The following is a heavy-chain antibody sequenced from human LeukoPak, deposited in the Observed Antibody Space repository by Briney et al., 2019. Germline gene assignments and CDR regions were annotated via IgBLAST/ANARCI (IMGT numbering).Heavy chain of an antibody. D-gene: IGHD3-22*01. Sequence: PSETLSLTCTVSSDSISSYYWSWIRQPPGKGLEWIGYIYYSGSTSYNPSLKSRVTISIHTSKNQFSLKLSSVTAADTAVYYCARAITHYYDSSGYYDYWGQGTLVTVSS. CDR2: IYYSGST. CDR1: SDSISSYY. J-gene: IGHJ4*02. V-gene: IGHV4-59*01. CDR3: ARAITHYYDSSGYYDY.